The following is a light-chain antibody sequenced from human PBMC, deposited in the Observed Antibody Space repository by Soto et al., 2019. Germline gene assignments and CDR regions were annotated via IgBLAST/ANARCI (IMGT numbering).Light chain of an antibody. Sequence: QSALTQPASVSGSPGQSITISCTGTSSDIGYYDYVSWYQQHPGTAPKLMIYEVSNRPSGISNRFSGSKSGNTASLTISGLQADDEADYYCTSYTSSSTLVVFGTGTKVTVL. J-gene: IGLJ1*01. CDR2: EVS. CDR1: SSDIGYYDY. V-gene: IGLV2-14*01. CDR3: TSYTSSSTLVV.